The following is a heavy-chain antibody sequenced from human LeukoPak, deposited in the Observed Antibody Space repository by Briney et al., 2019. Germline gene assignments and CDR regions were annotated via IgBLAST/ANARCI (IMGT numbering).Heavy chain of an antibody. CDR1: GFTFSSYE. CDR3: ARDVYYYHDSSGTGGYFDY. D-gene: IGHD3-22*01. J-gene: IGHJ4*02. V-gene: IGHV3-48*03. CDR2: ISSSGSTI. Sequence: GGSLRLSCAASGFTFSSYEMNWVRQAPGKGLEWVSYISSSGSTIYYADSVKGRFTISRDNAKNTLYLQMNSLRVEDTAVYYCARDVYYYHDSSGTGGYFDYWGQGTLVTVSS.